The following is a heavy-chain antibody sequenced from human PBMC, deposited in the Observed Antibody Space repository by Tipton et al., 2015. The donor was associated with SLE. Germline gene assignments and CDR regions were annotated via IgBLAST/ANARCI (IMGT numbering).Heavy chain of an antibody. CDR3: ARGLTIAAAGYTGYFDY. D-gene: IGHD6-13*01. V-gene: IGHV3-30-3*01. CDR2: ISYDGSNK. CDR1: GFTFSSYA. Sequence: SLRLSCAASGFTFSSYAMHWVRQAPGKGLEWVAVISYDGSNKYYADSVKGRFTISRDNSKNTLYLQMNSLRAEDTAVYYCARGLTIAAAGYTGYFDYWGQGTLVIVSS. J-gene: IGHJ4*02.